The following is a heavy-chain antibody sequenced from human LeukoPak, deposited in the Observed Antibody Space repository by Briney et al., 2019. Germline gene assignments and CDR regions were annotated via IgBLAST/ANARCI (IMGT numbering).Heavy chain of an antibody. J-gene: IGHJ6*02. D-gene: IGHD6-13*01. Sequence: ASVQVSFKASGYPFTCYYMHWVRQAPGQGLECMGWINPNSGGTNCAQKFKGRVTMTRDTSISTAYMELSRLRSDDTAVYYCASNAGIALYGLDVWGQGTTVTVS. CDR1: GYPFTCYY. CDR2: INPNSGGT. V-gene: IGHV1-2*02. CDR3: ASNAGIALYGLDV.